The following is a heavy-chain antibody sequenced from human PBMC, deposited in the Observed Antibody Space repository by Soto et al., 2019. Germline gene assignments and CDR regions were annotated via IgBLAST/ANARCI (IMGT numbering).Heavy chain of an antibody. V-gene: IGHV4-61*01. D-gene: IGHD3-22*01. CDR2: IDHSGST. CDR3: ARHGYYDSSGYIFDY. J-gene: IGHJ4*02. Sequence: PSETLSLTCTVSGASVSSASYYWSWIRQPPGTGLEWIGNIDHSGSTNYNPSLQSRITISGDTSKNQFFLKLSSVTAADTAVYYCARHGYYDSSGYIFDYWGRGTLVTVS. CDR1: GASVSSASYY.